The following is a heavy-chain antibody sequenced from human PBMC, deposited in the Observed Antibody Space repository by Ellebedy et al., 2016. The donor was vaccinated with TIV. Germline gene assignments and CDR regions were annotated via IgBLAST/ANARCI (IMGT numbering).Heavy chain of an antibody. J-gene: IGHJ6*02. CDR3: AKNYERDGMEV. D-gene: IGHD1-7*01. Sequence: GGSLRLSXAGSGFTFGGFGIHWVRQAPGKGLEWVSVIYGGTDKTVYADFVKGRFTISRDNSRNTLDLQMNSLRVEDTAIYYCAKNYERDGMEVWGQGTTVTVSS. V-gene: IGHV3-NL1*01. CDR2: IYGGTDKT. CDR1: GFTFGGFG.